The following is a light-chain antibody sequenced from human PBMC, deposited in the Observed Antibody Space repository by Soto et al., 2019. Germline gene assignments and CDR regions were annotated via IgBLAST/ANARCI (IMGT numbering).Light chain of an antibody. Sequence: EIVLTQSPGTLSLSPGERATLSCRASQNININYLAWYQQKPGQAPRLLIYGASIRATGIPDRFSGDGSGTDYTLTISSLEPEDFAVYYCQQRTRWPMTFGQGTRLEI. V-gene: IGKV3D-20*02. J-gene: IGKJ5*01. CDR1: QNININY. CDR2: GAS. CDR3: QQRTRWPMT.